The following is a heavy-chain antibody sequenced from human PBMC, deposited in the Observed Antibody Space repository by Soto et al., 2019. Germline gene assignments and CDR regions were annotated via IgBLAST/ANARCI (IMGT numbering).Heavy chain of an antibody. Sequence: GASVKVSCKASGGTFSSYAISWVRQAPGQGLEWMGGIIPIFGTANYAQKFQGRVTFTADKSTSTAYMELSSLRSEDAAVYYCARGEGGGYSGYDLPGFVYYYYGMDVWGQGTTVTVSS. CDR3: ARGEGGGYSGYDLPGFVYYYYGMDV. D-gene: IGHD5-12*01. CDR2: IIPIFGTA. J-gene: IGHJ6*02. V-gene: IGHV1-69*06. CDR1: GGTFSSYA.